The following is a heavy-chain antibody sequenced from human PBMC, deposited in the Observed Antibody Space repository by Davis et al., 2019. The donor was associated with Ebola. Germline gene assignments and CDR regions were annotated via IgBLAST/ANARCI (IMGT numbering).Heavy chain of an antibody. V-gene: IGHV3-7*03. J-gene: IGHJ4*02. CDR2: IKQDGSKK. CDR1: GFTFNTYY. Sequence: GESLKISCAASGFTFNTYYMSWVRQAPGKGLEWVANIKQDGSKKSYSDSVKGRFTISRDNAKNSLFLQMSSLRAEDTAMYYCARDGLPAALNFWGQGTLVTVSS. CDR3: ARDGLPAALNF. D-gene: IGHD2-2*01.